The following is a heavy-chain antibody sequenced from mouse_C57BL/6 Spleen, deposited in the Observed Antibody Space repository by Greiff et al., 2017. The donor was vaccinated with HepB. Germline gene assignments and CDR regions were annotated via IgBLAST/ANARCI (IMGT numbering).Heavy chain of an antibody. J-gene: IGHJ2*01. V-gene: IGHV5-4*01. D-gene: IGHD1-1*01. CDR1: GFTFSSYA. CDR2: ISDGGSYT. CDR3: AREPRYYYGSRYFDY. Sequence: EVQGVESGGGLVKPGGSLKLSCAASGFTFSSYAMSWVRQTPEKRLEWVATISDGGSYTYYPDNVKGRFTISRDNAKNNLYLQMSHLKSEDTAMYYCAREPRYYYGSRYFDYWGQGTTLTVSS.